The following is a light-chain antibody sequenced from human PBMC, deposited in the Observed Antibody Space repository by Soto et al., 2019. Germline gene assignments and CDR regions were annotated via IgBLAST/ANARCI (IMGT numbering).Light chain of an antibody. J-gene: IGKJ1*01. CDR3: KQYGSSPRT. CDR2: GAY. CDR1: QSVSSNY. Sequence: EIVLTQSPGTLSLSPGERATLSCRGSQSVSSNYLAWYQQSPGQAHRLLIYGAYTRATGIPVRFSGSGSGTEFTLTIRSLEPEDFAVYYCKQYGSSPRTFGQGTKVDNK. V-gene: IGKV3-20*01.